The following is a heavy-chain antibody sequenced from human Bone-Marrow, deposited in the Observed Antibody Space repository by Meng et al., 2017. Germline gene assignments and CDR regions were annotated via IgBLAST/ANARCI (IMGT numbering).Heavy chain of an antibody. CDR1: GGSISSSNW. D-gene: IGHD2-21*01. CDR2: IYNSGST. CDR3: AREGRSHQVGVSVY. V-gene: IGHV4-4*02. J-gene: IGHJ4*02. Sequence: QVQLQESGPGLVKPSGTLSLTCAVSGGSISSSNWWSWIRQPPGKGLEWIGYIYNSGSTYYNPSLKSRVTISVDTSKNQFSLKLRFVTAAETAVYYCAREGRSHQVGVSVYWGQGNLVTVSS.